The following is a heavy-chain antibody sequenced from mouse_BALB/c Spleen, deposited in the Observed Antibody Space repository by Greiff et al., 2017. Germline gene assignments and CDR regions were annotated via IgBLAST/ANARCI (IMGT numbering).Heavy chain of an antibody. CDR1: GFSLTSYG. D-gene: IGHD1-2*01. CDR2: IWRGGST. J-gene: IGHJ4*01. V-gene: IGHV2-5-1*01. CDR3: AKNWPLLRRAMDY. Sequence: QVQLKESGPSLVQPSQSLSITCTVSGFSLTSYGVHWVRQSPGKGLEWLGVIWRGGSTDYNAAFMSRLSITKDNSKSQVFFKMNSLQADDTAIYYCAKNWPLLRRAMDYWGQGTSVTVSS.